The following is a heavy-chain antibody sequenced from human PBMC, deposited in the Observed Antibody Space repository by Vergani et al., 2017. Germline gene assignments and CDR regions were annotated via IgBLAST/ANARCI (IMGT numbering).Heavy chain of an antibody. CDR1: GGSISSGSYY. D-gene: IGHD2-2*01. Sequence: QVQLQESGPGLVKPSQTLSLTCTVSGGSISSGSYYWSWIRQPAGKGLEWIGRIYTSGSTNYNPSLKSRVTISVDTSKNQFSRKLSSVTAADTSVYYCARGYCSSTSCYAPRYWGQGTLVTVSS. J-gene: IGHJ4*02. CDR2: IYTSGST. V-gene: IGHV4-61*02. CDR3: ARGYCSSTSCYAPRY.